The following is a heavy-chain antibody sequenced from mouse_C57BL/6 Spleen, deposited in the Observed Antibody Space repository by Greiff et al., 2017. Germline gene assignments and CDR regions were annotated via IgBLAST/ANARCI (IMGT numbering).Heavy chain of an antibody. CDR3: TTLSNYLYYYAMDY. V-gene: IGHV14-1*01. D-gene: IGHD2-5*01. Sequence: VQLQQSGAELVRPGASVKLSCTASGFNIKDYYMHWVKQRPEQGLEWIGRIDPEDGDPEYAPKFPGKATMTADTSSNTAYLQLSSLTSEDTAVYYCTTLSNYLYYYAMDYWGQGTSVTVSS. CDR1: GFNIKDYY. J-gene: IGHJ4*01. CDR2: IDPEDGDP.